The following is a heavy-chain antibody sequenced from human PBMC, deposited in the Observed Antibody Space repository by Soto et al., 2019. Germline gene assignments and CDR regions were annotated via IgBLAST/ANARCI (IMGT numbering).Heavy chain of an antibody. V-gene: IGHV1-2*04. Sequence: ASVKVSCKASGYTFTGYYMHWVRQAPGQGLEWMGWINPNSGGTNYAQKFQGWVTMTRDTSISTAYTELSRLRSEDTAVYYCARSGGVVVTALLVYNWFDPWGQGTLVTVSS. CDR1: GYTFTGYY. CDR2: INPNSGGT. D-gene: IGHD2-21*02. J-gene: IGHJ5*02. CDR3: ARSGGVVVTALLVYNWFDP.